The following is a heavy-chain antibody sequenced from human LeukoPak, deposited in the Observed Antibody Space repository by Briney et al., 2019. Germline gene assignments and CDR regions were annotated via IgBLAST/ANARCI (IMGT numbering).Heavy chain of an antibody. CDR1: GYTFTSYG. D-gene: IGHD3-3*01. CDR3: ARQKLPRFLEWLLPQYNWFDP. V-gene: IGHV1-18*01. J-gene: IGHJ5*02. CDR2: ISAYNGNT. Sequence: ASVKVSCKASGYTFTSYGISWVRQAPGQGLEWMGWISAYNGNTNYAQKLQGRVTMTTHTSTSTAYMELRSLRSDDTAVYYCARQKLPRFLEWLLPQYNWFDPWGQGTLVTVSS.